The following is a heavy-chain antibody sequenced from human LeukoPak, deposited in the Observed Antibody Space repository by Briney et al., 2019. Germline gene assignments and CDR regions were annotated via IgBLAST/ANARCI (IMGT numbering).Heavy chain of an antibody. CDR3: ARLTYDGAFDI. CDR1: GGSISSYY. CDR2: IYYSGST. J-gene: IGHJ3*02. D-gene: IGHD3-22*01. Sequence: SETLSLTCTVSGGSISSYYWSWIRQPPGKGREWIGYIYYSGSTNYNPSLKSRVTISVDTPKNQFSLKLSSVTAADTAVYYCARLTYDGAFDIWGQGTMVTVSS. V-gene: IGHV4-59*08.